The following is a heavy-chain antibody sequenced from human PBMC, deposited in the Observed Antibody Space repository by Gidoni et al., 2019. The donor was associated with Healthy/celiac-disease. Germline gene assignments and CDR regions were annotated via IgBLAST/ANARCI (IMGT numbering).Heavy chain of an antibody. D-gene: IGHD4-4*01. CDR2: IWYDGSNK. Sequence: QVQLVESGGGVVQPGRSLRLSCSASGFPFSSYGMHWVRQAPGKGLEWVAVIWYDGSNKYYADSVKGRFTIARDNSKNTLYLQMNSLRAEDTAVYYCAREGYSNPTDYWGQGTLVTVSS. J-gene: IGHJ4*02. V-gene: IGHV3-33*01. CDR1: GFPFSSYG. CDR3: AREGYSNPTDY.